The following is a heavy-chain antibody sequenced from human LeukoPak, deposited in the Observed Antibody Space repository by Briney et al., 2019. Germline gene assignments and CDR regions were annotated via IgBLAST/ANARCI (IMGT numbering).Heavy chain of an antibody. V-gene: IGHV3-23*01. D-gene: IGHD4-17*01. Sequence: QPGGSLRLSCAASGFTFSSYAMSWVRQAPGKGLEWVSAISGSGGSTYSADFVKGRFTISRDNSKNTLFLQMNSLRAEDTAVYYCAKGSHDYGDYEKIKWGQGTLVTVSS. CDR1: GFTFSSYA. J-gene: IGHJ4*02. CDR2: ISGSGGST. CDR3: AKGSHDYGDYEKIK.